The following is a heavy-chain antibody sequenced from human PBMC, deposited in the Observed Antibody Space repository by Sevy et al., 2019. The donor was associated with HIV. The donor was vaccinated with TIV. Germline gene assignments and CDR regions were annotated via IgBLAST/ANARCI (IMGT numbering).Heavy chain of an antibody. J-gene: IGHJ3*02. Sequence: ASVKVSCKASGGTFSSYAISWVRQAPGQGLEWMGGIIPIFGTANYAQKFQGRVTITADKSTSTAYMVLSSLRSEDTAVYYCARTDDYGDLLNAFDIWGQGTMVTVSS. CDR1: GGTFSSYA. D-gene: IGHD4-17*01. CDR3: ARTDDYGDLLNAFDI. V-gene: IGHV1-69*06. CDR2: IIPIFGTA.